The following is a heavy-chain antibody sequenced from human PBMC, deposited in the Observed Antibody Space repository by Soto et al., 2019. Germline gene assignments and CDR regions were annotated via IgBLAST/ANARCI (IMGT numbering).Heavy chain of an antibody. CDR1: GGSFSGYY. Sequence: TSETLSLTCAVYGGSFSGYYWSWIRQPPGKGLGWIGEINHSGSTNYNPSLKSRVTISVDTSKNQFSLKLSSVTAADTAVYYCARGQVYYDFWSGYYGSYYGMDVWGQGTTVTVSS. CDR3: ARGQVYYDFWSGYYGSYYGMDV. CDR2: INHSGST. J-gene: IGHJ6*02. V-gene: IGHV4-34*01. D-gene: IGHD3-3*01.